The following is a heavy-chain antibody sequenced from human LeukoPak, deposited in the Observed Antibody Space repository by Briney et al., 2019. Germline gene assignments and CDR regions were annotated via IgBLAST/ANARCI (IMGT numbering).Heavy chain of an antibody. D-gene: IGHD3-16*02. CDR3: AREGGSYRPLDY. Sequence: SQTLSLTCAVSGGSISSGGYSWSWIRQPPGKGLEWIGYIYHSGSTYYNPSLKSRVTISVDRSKNQFSLKLSSVTAADTAVYYCAREGGSYRPLDYSGQGTLVTVSS. CDR1: GGSISSGGYS. J-gene: IGHJ4*02. V-gene: IGHV4-30-2*01. CDR2: IYHSGST.